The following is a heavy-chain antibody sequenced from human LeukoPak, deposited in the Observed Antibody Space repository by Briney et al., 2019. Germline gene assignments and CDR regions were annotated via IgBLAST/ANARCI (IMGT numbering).Heavy chain of an antibody. D-gene: IGHD2-2*01. V-gene: IGHV4-39*01. J-gene: IGHJ3*02. CDR3: ARLDIVVVPAGGAFDI. CDR2: IYYSGST. Sequence: KPSETLSLTCTVSGGSISSSSYYWGWIRQPPGKGLELIGSIYYSGSTYYNPSLKSRVTISVDTSKNQFSLKLSSVTAADTAVYYCARLDIVVVPAGGAFDIWGQGTMVTVSS. CDR1: GGSISSSSYY.